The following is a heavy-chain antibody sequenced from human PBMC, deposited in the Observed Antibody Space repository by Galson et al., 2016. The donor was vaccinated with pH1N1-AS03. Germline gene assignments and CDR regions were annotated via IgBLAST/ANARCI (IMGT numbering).Heavy chain of an antibody. Sequence: LTCIVSGDSIGTYYWTWIRQPPGKGLDWIRYISNRGSTNYNPSLKSRVTISVDTSKNHLSLKLTSVTAADTAVYYCAGGAAGPPDPWGQGTLVTLSS. CDR2: ISNRGST. CDR1: GDSIGTYY. D-gene: IGHD6-25*01. CDR3: AGGAAGPPDP. V-gene: IGHV4-59*01. J-gene: IGHJ5*02.